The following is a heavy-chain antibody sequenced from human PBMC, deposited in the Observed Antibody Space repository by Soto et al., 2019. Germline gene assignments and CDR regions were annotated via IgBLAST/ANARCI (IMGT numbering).Heavy chain of an antibody. V-gene: IGHV3-11*01. J-gene: IGHJ4*02. CDR1: GFSFSDYY. CDR2: ISSSVDTI. CDR3: ARVVRVGAMIY. Sequence: QVQLVESGGGLVKPGGSLRLSCAASGFSFSDYYMSWIRQAPGKGLEWLAYISSSVDTIYYADSVKGRFSISRDNAKNTLYLQMNSLRAEDTAVYYCARVVRVGAMIYWGQGTLVSVSS. D-gene: IGHD1-26*01.